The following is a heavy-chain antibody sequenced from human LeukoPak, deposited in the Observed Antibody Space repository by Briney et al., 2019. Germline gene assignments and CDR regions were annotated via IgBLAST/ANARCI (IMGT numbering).Heavy chain of an antibody. D-gene: IGHD6-19*01. CDR1: GGSISSSSYY. V-gene: IGHV4-39*01. CDR3: ARHQLYQWMVLSGCAFDI. CDR2: IYYSGST. Sequence: KPSETLSLTCTVSGGSISSSSYYWGWIRQPPGKGLEWIGSIYYSGSTYYNPSLKSRVTISVDTSKNQFSLKLSSVTAADTAVYYCARHQLYQWMVLSGCAFDIWGQGTMVTVSS. J-gene: IGHJ3*02.